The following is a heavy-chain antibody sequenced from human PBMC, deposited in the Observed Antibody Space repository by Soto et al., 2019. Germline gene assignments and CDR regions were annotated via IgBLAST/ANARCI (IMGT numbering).Heavy chain of an antibody. V-gene: IGHV3-23*01. CDR3: AKSPSRATYGMDV. CDR2: ISGSVDST. J-gene: IGHJ6*02. Sequence: EVQLLESGGGLVQPGGSLRLSCAASGFPFSMYAMTWVRQAPGKGLEWVSAISGSVDSTYYADSVKGRFTISRDNSKKTVYLEMNRLRVEATAVYHCAKSPSRATYGMDVWGQGTTVTVSS. D-gene: IGHD6-6*01. CDR1: GFPFSMYA.